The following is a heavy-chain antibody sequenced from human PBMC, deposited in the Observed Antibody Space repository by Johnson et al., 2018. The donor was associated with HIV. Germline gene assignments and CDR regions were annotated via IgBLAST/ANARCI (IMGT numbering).Heavy chain of an antibody. CDR1: GFTFNSYG. Sequence: QVQLVESGGGVVQPGLSLRLSCAASGFTFNSYGMHWVRQAPGKGLEWVAVIWYDGSNKYYADSVKCRFTISRDNAKNSLYLQMNSLRDDDTAVYYCARGGSDVFDIWGRGTMVTVSS. CDR2: IWYDGSNK. V-gene: IGHV3-33*01. D-gene: IGHD3-16*01. CDR3: ARGGSDVFDI. J-gene: IGHJ3*02.